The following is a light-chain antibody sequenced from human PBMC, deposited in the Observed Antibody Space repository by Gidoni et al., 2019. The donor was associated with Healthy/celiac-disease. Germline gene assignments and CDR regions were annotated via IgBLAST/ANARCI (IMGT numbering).Light chain of an antibody. CDR3: HQYGSSPLT. Sequence: EIGLTQSPGTLALSPGERATLSCRASQSVSSSYLAWYQQKPGQAPRLLIYGASSRATGLPDRFSGSGSGTDFTLTISRLEPEDFAVYYCHQYGSSPLTFGGVTKVEIK. V-gene: IGKV3-20*01. J-gene: IGKJ4*01. CDR2: GAS. CDR1: QSVSSSY.